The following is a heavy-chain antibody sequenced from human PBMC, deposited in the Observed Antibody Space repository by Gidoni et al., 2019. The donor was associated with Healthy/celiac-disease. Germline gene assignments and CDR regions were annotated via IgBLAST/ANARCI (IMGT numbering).Heavy chain of an antibody. CDR1: GFTFTSSA. CDR3: AADSSGYYSFDY. D-gene: IGHD3-22*01. CDR2: IVVGSGNT. Sequence: QLQLVQSGPEVKKPGTSVKVSCKASGFTFTSSAVQWVRQARGQRLEWIGWIVVGSGNTNYAQKCQERVTITRDMSTSTAYMELSSLRSEDTAVYYCAADSSGYYSFDYWGQGTLVTVSS. V-gene: IGHV1-58*01. J-gene: IGHJ4*02.